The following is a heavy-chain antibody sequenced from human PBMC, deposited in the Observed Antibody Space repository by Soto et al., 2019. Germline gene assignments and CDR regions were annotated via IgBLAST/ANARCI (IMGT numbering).Heavy chain of an antibody. CDR3: ARVKDEYSSSSSGPIVYYYGMDV. Sequence: SPTLSLTCAISGDSVSSNSAAWNWIRQSPSRGLEWLGRTYYRSKWYNDYAVSVKSRITINPDTSKNQFSLQLNSVTPEDTAVYYCARVKDEYSSSSSGPIVYYYGMDVWGQGTTVTVSS. CDR2: TYYRSKWYN. CDR1: GDSVSSNSAA. D-gene: IGHD6-6*01. J-gene: IGHJ6*02. V-gene: IGHV6-1*01.